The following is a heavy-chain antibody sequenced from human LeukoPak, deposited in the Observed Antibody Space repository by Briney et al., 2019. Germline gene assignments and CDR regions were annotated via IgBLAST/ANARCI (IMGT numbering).Heavy chain of an antibody. CDR1: GYTFTSYG. Sequence: ASVKVSCKASGYTFTSYGISWVRQAPGQGLEWMGWISAYNGNTNYAQKLQGRVTMTTDTSTSTAYMELRSLRSDDTAVYYCARANQPTYGDFYYYYGMDVWAKGPRSPSP. CDR3: ARANQPTYGDFYYYYGMDV. J-gene: IGHJ6*02. CDR2: ISAYNGNT. D-gene: IGHD4-17*01. V-gene: IGHV1-18*01.